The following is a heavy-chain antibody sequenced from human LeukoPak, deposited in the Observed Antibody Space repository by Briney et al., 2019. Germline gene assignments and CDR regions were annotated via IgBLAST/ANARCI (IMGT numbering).Heavy chain of an antibody. J-gene: IGHJ4*02. Sequence: SAKVSCKASGGTFSSYAISCVRHAPGQGLEWMGGIIPIFGTANYAQKFQGRVKITPDESTSIAYMELSRLRSEDTAVYCCAKGNLGSFDYWGQGTLVTVSS. CDR3: AKGNLGSFDY. D-gene: IGHD3-10*01. CDR1: GGTFSSYA. CDR2: IIPIFGTA. V-gene: IGHV1-69*13.